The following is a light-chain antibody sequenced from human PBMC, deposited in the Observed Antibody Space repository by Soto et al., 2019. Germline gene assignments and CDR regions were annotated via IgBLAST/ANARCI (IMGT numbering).Light chain of an antibody. V-gene: IGKV1-5*03. CDR2: KTS. CDR3: LQYNSNPLT. J-gene: IGKJ4*01. CDR1: QSVSTW. Sequence: DIQMTQSPSTLSASVGDRVTITCRGSQSVSTWLAWYQQKPGKAPNLLIYKTSILESGVPSRFSGSGSGTEFTLTISSLQPDDFATYYCLQYNSNPLTFGVGTKVEIK.